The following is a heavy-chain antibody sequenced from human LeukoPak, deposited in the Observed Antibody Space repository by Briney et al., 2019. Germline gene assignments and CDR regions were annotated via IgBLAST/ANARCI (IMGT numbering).Heavy chain of an antibody. V-gene: IGHV4-34*01. Sequence: PSETLSLACAVYGGSFSGYYWSWIRQPPGKGLEWIGEINHRGSTNYNPSLKSRFTISVDTSKNQFSLKLSSVTAADTAVYYCARGRYDILAGYHAYYFDYWGQGTLVTVYS. CDR3: ARGRYDILAGYHAYYFDY. J-gene: IGHJ4*02. CDR1: GGSFSGYY. CDR2: INHRGST. D-gene: IGHD3-9*01.